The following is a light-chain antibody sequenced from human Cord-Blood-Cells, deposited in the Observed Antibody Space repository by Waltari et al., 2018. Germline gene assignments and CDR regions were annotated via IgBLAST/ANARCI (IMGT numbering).Light chain of an antibody. V-gene: IGKV2-28*01. Sequence: PVTPGEPASISCRSSQSLLHSNGYNYLDWYLQKPGQSPQLLIYLGSNRASGVPDRFSGSGSGTEFTLKISRVEAEDVGVYYCMQALQTLQTTLTFGGGTKVEIK. CDR2: LGS. CDR3: MQALQTLQTTLT. J-gene: IGKJ4*01. CDR1: QSLLHSNGYNY.